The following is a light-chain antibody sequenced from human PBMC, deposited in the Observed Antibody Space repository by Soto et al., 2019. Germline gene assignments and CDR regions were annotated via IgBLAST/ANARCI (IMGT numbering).Light chain of an antibody. CDR1: QSVSNY. CDR3: HQYGGSPQT. J-gene: IGKJ1*01. CDR2: GAS. Sequence: EIVLTQSPGTLSLSPGERATLSCRASQSVSNYLAWYQRKPGQAPRLLIYGASSRATGIPDRFSGSGSETDFPLTISRLEPEDFAVYYCHQYGGSPQTFGQGTKVEIK. V-gene: IGKV3-20*01.